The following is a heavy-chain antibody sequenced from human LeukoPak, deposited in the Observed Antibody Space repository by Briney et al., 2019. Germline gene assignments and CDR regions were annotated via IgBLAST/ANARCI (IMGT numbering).Heavy chain of an antibody. Sequence: PSETLSLTCTVSGGSISSSSYYWGWIRQPPGTGLEWIGSIYYSGSTYYNPSLKSRVTISVDTSKNQFSLKLSSVTAADTAVYYCARQSDYYDSSDTFDYWGQGTLVTVSS. J-gene: IGHJ4*02. CDR1: GGSISSSSYY. CDR3: ARQSDYYDSSDTFDY. D-gene: IGHD3-22*01. CDR2: IYYSGST. V-gene: IGHV4-39*01.